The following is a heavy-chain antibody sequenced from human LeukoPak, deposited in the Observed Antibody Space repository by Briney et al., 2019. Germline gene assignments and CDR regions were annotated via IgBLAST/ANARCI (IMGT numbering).Heavy chain of an antibody. CDR1: GFTFSSYG. CDR3: ARGPGYRGGDCWGNNWFDP. J-gene: IGHJ5*02. Sequence: SGGSLRLSCAASGFTFSSYGMHWVRQAPGKGLEWVAVIWYDGSNKYYADSVKGRFTISRDNSKNTLYLQMNSLRAEDTAVYYCARGPGYRGGDCWGNNWFDPWGQGTLVTVSS. CDR2: IWYDGSNK. D-gene: IGHD2-21*02. V-gene: IGHV3-33*01.